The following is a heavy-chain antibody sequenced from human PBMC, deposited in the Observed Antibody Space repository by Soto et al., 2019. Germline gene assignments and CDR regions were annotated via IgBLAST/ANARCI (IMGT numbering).Heavy chain of an antibody. Sequence: QITLKESGPTLVKPTQSLTLTCTFSGFSLSTRGLGLAWLRQPTGHTLEWLALIFWDDDKWYSPSLRSRLTITQDTSKAEVVLTMTNMAPVDTGTYYCAHRPRGYAYYFDYCGQGTLVTVSS. CDR2: IFWDDDK. V-gene: IGHV2-5*02. CDR1: GFSLSTRGLG. J-gene: IGHJ4*02. D-gene: IGHD5-18*01. CDR3: AHRPRGYAYYFDY.